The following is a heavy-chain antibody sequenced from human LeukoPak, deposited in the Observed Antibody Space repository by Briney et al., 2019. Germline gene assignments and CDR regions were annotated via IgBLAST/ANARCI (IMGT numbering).Heavy chain of an antibody. J-gene: IGHJ5*02. CDR1: GGTFSSYA. CDR3: AREPGIAAAGPNWFGP. V-gene: IGHV1-69*04. Sequence: SVKVSCKASGGTFSSYAISWVRQAPGRGLEWMGRIIPIFGIANYAQKFQGRVTITADKSTSTAYMELSSLRSEDTAVYYCAREPGIAAAGPNWFGPWGQGTLVTVSS. D-gene: IGHD6-13*01. CDR2: IIPIFGIA.